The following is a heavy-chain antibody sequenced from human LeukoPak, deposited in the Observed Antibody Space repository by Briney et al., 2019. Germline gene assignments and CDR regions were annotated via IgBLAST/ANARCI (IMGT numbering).Heavy chain of an antibody. V-gene: IGHV3-21*01. CDR2: ISSSSSNM. CDR1: GLTFNTYN. D-gene: IGHD3-10*01. J-gene: IGHJ4*02. Sequence: KPGGSLRLSCVASGLTFNTYNMNWVRQAPGKGLEWVSSISSSSSNMYYADSVKGRFTISRDNAKSSLYLQMNSLRVEDTAVYYCARDSESTYFYGSESLYYFDYWGQGTLVTVSS. CDR3: ARDSESTYFYGSESLYYFDY.